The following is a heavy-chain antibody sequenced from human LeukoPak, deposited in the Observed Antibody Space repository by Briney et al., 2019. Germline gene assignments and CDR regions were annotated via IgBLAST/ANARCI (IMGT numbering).Heavy chain of an antibody. Sequence: GGSLTLSCAASGFSFSDYYMSWIRQAPGEGLEWISYISSTSTSMHYADSVKGRLTISRDNAKNSLYLQMSSLRAEDTAVYYCVSEYGLGFNYWGQGTLVTVSS. CDR1: GFSFSDYY. J-gene: IGHJ4*02. CDR3: VSEYGLGFNY. D-gene: IGHD4-17*01. CDR2: ISSTSTSM. V-gene: IGHV3-11*04.